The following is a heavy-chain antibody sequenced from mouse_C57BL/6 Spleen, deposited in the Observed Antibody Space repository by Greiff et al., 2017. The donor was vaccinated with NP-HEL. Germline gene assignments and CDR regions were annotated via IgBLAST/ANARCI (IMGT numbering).Heavy chain of an antibody. V-gene: IGHV1-69*01. J-gene: IGHJ2*01. Sequence: QVQLQQPGAELVMPGASVKLSCKASGYTFTSYWMHWVKQRPGQGLEWIGEIDPSDSYTNYNQKFKGKSTLTVDKSSSTAYMQLSSLTSEDSAVYDCARGNWDEGYWGQGTTLTVSS. CDR2: IDPSDSYT. D-gene: IGHD4-1*01. CDR1: GYTFTSYW. CDR3: ARGNWDEGY.